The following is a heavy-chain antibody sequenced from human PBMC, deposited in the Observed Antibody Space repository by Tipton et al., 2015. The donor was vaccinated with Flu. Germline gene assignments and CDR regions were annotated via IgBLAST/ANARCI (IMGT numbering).Heavy chain of an antibody. Sequence: QLVQSGAEVKKPGASVKVACEASGYMFIRYGFTWVRQAPGRGLEWMGWISAYNGYTNYAREFQGRVTMTTDTSTGTAYMELRSLRSDDTAVYYCARSQVDWNYTPNWIDPWGQGTLVTVSS. J-gene: IGHJ5*02. V-gene: IGHV1-18*01. CDR3: ARSQVDWNYTPNWIDP. D-gene: IGHD1-7*01. CDR1: GYMFIRYG. CDR2: ISAYNGYT.